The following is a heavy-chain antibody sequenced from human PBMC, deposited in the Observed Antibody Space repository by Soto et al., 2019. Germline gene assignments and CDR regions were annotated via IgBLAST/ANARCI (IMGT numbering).Heavy chain of an antibody. CDR1: EDTFANYD. J-gene: IGHJ6*02. V-gene: IGHV1-8*01. Sequence: QAQLEQSGAEVKKPGASVRVSCKASEDTFANYDIIWVRQAPGQGLEWMGWVNPNNGNTGYAPKSQGRVTMTRDTSTRTAYLEMGGLRSDDTAVYYCSRSEVGDFMDVWGRGTTVIVSS. CDR3: SRSEVGDFMDV. D-gene: IGHD3-16*01. CDR2: VNPNNGNT.